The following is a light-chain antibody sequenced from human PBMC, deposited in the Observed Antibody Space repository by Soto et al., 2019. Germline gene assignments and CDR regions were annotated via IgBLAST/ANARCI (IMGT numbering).Light chain of an antibody. CDR1: NIGSKS. Sequence: SYELTQPPSVSVAPGQTARITCGGNNIGSKSVHWYQQKPGQAPVLVGYDDSDRPSGLPERLSGSNSGNTATLTISSVEARDEADYYSQVWHRCSDHPYVFGTGTNVNVL. CDR3: QVWHRCSDHPYV. CDR2: DDS. V-gene: IGLV3-21*02. J-gene: IGLJ1*01.